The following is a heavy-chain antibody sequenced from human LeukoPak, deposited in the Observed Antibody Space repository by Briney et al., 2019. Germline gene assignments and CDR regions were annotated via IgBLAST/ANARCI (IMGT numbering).Heavy chain of an antibody. CDR3: ARLIAAGGWFDP. Sequence: PSETLSLTCTVSGGSISSHYWSWLRQPPGKGLEWIGYIYYSGSTYYNPSLKSRVTISVDTSKNQFSLKLSSVTAADTAVYYCARLIAAGGWFDPWGQGTLVTVSS. CDR1: GGSISSHY. V-gene: IGHV4-59*08. CDR2: IYYSGST. D-gene: IGHD6-13*01. J-gene: IGHJ5*02.